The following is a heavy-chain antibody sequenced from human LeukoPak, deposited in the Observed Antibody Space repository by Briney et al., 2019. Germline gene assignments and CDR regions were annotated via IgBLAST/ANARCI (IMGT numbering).Heavy chain of an antibody. V-gene: IGHV4-34*01. D-gene: IGHD3-22*01. CDR2: TDHSGST. CDR1: GLTSSSYS. J-gene: IGHJ6*03. Sequence: GSLRLSCAASGLTSSSYSLNWVRKPPGKGLEWIGETDHSGSTNYYPSLESRVTISVDTSKNQFSLKVSSVTAADTAVYYCARRSSGYSGSSNYYYMDVWGKGTTVTVSS. CDR3: ARRSSGYSGSSNYYYMDV.